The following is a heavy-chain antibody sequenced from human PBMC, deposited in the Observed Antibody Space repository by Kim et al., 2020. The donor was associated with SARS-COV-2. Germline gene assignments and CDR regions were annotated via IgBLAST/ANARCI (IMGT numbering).Heavy chain of an antibody. CDR2: IYYSGST. V-gene: IGHV4-39*01. J-gene: IGHJ6*02. D-gene: IGHD5-12*01. CDR1: GGSISSSSYY. Sequence: SETLSLTCTVSGGSISSSSYYWGWIRQPPGKGLEWIGSIYYSGSTYYNPSLKSRVTISVDTSKNQFSLKLSSVTAADTAVYYCARRVDIVDTDQVQYYYYGMDVWGQGTTVTVSS. CDR3: ARRVDIVDTDQVQYYYYGMDV.